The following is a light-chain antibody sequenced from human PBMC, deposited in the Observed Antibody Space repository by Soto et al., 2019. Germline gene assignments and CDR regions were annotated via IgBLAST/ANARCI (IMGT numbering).Light chain of an antibody. V-gene: IGLV2-23*01. CDR2: EAT. CDR1: SSDVGSQDL. CDR3: CSYTGSSSWV. J-gene: IGLJ3*02. Sequence: ALTQPASVSGSPGQSITISCTGTSSDVGSQDLVSWYQHHPGEAPTVIIFEATKRPSGVSNRFSGSKSGNTASLTISGLQAEDEADYYCCSYTGSSSWVFGGGTKVTV.